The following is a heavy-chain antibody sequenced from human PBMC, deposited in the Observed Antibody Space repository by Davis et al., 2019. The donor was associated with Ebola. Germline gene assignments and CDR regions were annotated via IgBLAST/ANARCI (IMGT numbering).Heavy chain of an antibody. CDR2: IYYSGST. CDR1: SGSISSSSYY. D-gene: IGHD3-22*01. V-gene: IGHV4-39*01. Sequence: MPSETLSLTCTVSSGSISSSSYYWGWIRQPPGKGLEWIANIYYSGSTQYNPSLKSRVTIFVDTSKNQFSLKLTSVTAADTAVYFCARNTIYDYDGSVYSSPYYFDFWGQGTLVTVSS. J-gene: IGHJ4*02. CDR3: ARNTIYDYDGSVYSSPYYFDF.